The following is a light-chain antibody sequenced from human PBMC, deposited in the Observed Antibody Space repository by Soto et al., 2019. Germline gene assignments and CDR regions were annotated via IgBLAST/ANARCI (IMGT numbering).Light chain of an antibody. J-gene: IGKJ2*01. V-gene: IGKV1-39*01. CDR1: DYISNY. CDR3: QQVYSFPHT. CDR2: GAS. Sequence: DIQMTQSPSSLSASVGDGVTITCRASDYISNYLNWYQQKPGKVPEVLIYGASSLQGGVPSRFTGSGYGTDFTLTISSLQPEDSACYYCQQVYSFPHTFGQGTKVEV.